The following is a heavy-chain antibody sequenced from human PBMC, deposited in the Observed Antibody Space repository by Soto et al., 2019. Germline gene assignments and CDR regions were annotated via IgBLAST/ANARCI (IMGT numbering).Heavy chain of an antibody. CDR2: INAGNGNT. Sequence: ASVKVSCKASGYTFTSYAMHWVRQAPGQRLEWMGWINAGNGNTKYSQKFQGRVTITRDTSASTAYMELSSLRSEDTAVYYCARDSRIHLYNWFDPWGQGTLVTVST. J-gene: IGHJ5*02. CDR3: ARDSRIHLYNWFDP. V-gene: IGHV1-3*01. CDR1: GYTFTSYA.